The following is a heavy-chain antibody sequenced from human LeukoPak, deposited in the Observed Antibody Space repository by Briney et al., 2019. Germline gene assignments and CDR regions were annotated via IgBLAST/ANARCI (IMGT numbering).Heavy chain of an antibody. CDR3: AKLTGTTDC. J-gene: IGHJ4*02. CDR2: ISGSGSNT. Sequence: GGSLRLSCAASGFTFSNYAMIWVRQAPGKGLEWVSSISGSGSNTYYADSVKGRFTISRDNSKNTLYLQMSTLRAEDTAVYYCAKLTGTTDCWGQGTLVTVSS. CDR1: GFTFSNYA. V-gene: IGHV3-23*01. D-gene: IGHD1-7*01.